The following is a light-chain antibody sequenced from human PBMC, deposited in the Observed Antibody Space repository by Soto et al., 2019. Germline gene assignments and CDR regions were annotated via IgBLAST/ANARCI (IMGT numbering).Light chain of an antibody. CDR2: ATS. V-gene: IGKV1-16*01. J-gene: IGKJ4*01. CDR1: QGINNY. CDR3: LQYDTYPVV. Sequence: DIQLTQSPSSLSASVGDRVTITCRASQGINNYLAWYQQKPGKAPKSLISATSILQSGVPLRFGGGGSGTQFTLTISSLQPEDVATYYCLQYDTYPVVFGGGTNVEI.